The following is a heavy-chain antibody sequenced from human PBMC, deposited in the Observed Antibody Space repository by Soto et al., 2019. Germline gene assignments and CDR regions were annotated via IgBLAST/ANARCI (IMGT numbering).Heavy chain of an antibody. CDR1: GGSFSCYY. CDR3: ARGLNILTGSTAYYYGMDV. J-gene: IGHJ6*02. D-gene: IGHD3-9*01. V-gene: IGHV4-34*01. CDR2: INHSGST. Sequence: PSETLSLTCAVYGGSFSCYYCSWIRQPPGKGLEWIGEINHSGSTNYNPSLKSRVTISVDTSKNQFSLKLSSVTAADTAVYYCARGLNILTGSTAYYYGMDVWGQGTTVTVSS.